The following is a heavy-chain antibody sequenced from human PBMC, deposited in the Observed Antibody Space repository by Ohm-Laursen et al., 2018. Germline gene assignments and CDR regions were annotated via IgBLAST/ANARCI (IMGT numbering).Heavy chain of an antibody. D-gene: IGHD3-22*01. V-gene: IGHV1-2*02. CDR1: GYTFTAYY. CDR2: INPNSGGT. Sequence: ASVKVSCKASGYTFTAYYMHWVRQAPGQGLEWMGWINPNSGGTNYAQKFQGRVTMTRDTSISTAYMELSRLRSDDTAVYYCATDRHYYDSSGYLDYWGQGTLVTVSS. J-gene: IGHJ4*02. CDR3: ATDRHYYDSSGYLDY.